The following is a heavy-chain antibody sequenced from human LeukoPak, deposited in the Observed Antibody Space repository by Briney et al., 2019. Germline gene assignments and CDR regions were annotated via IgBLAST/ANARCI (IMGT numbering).Heavy chain of an antibody. Sequence: GESLKISCKGFGYSFISYWIGWGRQMPGKGLEWMGIIYPGGSDTRYSPSFQGQVTISADKSISTAYLQWSSLKASDTAMYYCARRGIYGYEYEDDYWGQGTLVTVSS. CDR1: GYSFISYW. J-gene: IGHJ4*02. D-gene: IGHD5-18*01. V-gene: IGHV5-51*01. CDR3: ARRGIYGYEYEDDY. CDR2: IYPGGSDT.